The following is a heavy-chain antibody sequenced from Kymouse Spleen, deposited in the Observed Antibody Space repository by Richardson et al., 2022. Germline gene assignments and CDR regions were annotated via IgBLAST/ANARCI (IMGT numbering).Heavy chain of an antibody. CDR3: AKTYYDFWSGYNWFDP. V-gene: IGHV3-23*04. CDR1: GFTFSSYA. CDR2: ISGSGGST. J-gene: IGHJ5*02. Sequence: EVQLVESGGGLVQPGGSLRLSCAASGFTFSSYAMSWVRQAPGKGLEWVSAISGSGGSTYYADSVKGRFTISRDNSKNTLYLQMNSLRAEDTAVYYCAKTYYDFWSGYNWFDPWGQGTLVTVSS. D-gene: IGHD3-3*01.